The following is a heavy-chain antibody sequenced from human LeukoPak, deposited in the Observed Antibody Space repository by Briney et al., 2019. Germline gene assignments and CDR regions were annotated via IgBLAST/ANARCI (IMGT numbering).Heavy chain of an antibody. CDR3: AREGRWLQPTGY. Sequence: SETLSLTCAVYGGSFSGYYWSWIRQPPGKGLEWIGSIYSRGSTYYNPSLKSRVIVSSDMSKNQFSLMLNSVTAADTAVYYCAREGRWLQPTGYWGQGTLVTVSS. CDR2: IYSRGST. V-gene: IGHV4-34*01. J-gene: IGHJ4*02. CDR1: GGSFSGYY. D-gene: IGHD5-24*01.